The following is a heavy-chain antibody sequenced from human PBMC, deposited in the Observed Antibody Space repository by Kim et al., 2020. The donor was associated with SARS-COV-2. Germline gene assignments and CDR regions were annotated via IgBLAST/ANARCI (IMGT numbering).Heavy chain of an antibody. CDR2: INWNSISM. D-gene: IGHD1-26*01. Sequence: GGSLRLSCAASGFTFGDYAMHWVRQAPGKGLEWVSGINWNSISMVYADFVKGRFTISRDNAKNSLYLQMNSLRAEDTAFYYCVKEKDGTYFIDYWGQGTLVTVS. CDR3: VKEKDGTYFIDY. CDR1: GFTFGDYA. V-gene: IGHV3-9*01. J-gene: IGHJ4*02.